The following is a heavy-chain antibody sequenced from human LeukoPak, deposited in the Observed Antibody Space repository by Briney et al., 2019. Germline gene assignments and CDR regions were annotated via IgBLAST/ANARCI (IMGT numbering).Heavy chain of an antibody. CDR1: GFTFSTYS. CDR3: ARGSTYSSSWYVDV. D-gene: IGHD6-13*01. J-gene: IGHJ6*02. Sequence: PGGSLRLSCAASGFTFSTYSMNWVRQAPGKGLEWVSSISSSGSYRFYADSLKGRFTISRDNSKNTLYLQMNSLRAEDTAVYYCARGSTYSSSWYVDVWGQGTTVTVSS. V-gene: IGHV3-21*01. CDR2: ISSSGSYR.